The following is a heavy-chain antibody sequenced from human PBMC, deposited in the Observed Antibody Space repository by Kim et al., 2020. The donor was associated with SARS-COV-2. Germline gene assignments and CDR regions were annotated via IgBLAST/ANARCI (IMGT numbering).Heavy chain of an antibody. CDR2: IKQAGNQK. D-gene: IGHD6-19*01. V-gene: IGHV3-7*01. CDR1: GFTFSSYG. Sequence: GGSLRLSCAASGFTFSSYGMTWVRQAPGKGLEWVANIKQAGNQKYYVDSVKGRFTLSRDNAKNSLYLQMNSLRAEDTAVYYCARDGDLYSSGKDAFDIWGHGTMVTVSS. J-gene: IGHJ3*02. CDR3: ARDGDLYSSGKDAFDI.